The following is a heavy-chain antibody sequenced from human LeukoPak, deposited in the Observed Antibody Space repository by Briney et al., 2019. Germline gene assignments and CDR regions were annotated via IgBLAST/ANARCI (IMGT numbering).Heavy chain of an antibody. CDR2: LSGRGGST. J-gene: IGHJ3*02. CDR1: GFSFCSYA. CDR3: AIPRDCYYYGSGSYFVDAFDI. V-gene: IGHV3-23*01. Sequence: GGSLRLSCAASGFSFCSYAMSWVRQAPGRGLEWGSALSGRGGSTYSADSVKGRFTISRDNSQNTLYLKMNSLRSEDTAVYYCAIPRDCYYYGSGSYFVDAFDIWGQGTMVTVSS. D-gene: IGHD3-10*01.